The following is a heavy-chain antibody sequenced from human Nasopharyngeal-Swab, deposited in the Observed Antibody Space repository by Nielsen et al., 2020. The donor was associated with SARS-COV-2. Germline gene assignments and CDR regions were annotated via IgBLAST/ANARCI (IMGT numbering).Heavy chain of an antibody. Sequence: ASVKVSCKASGYTFTSYAMHWVRQAPGQRLEWMGWINAGNGNTKYSQKFQGRVTITRDTSASTAYMELSSLRSEDTAVYYCARGDGDSSGWYPNGDYFDYWGQGTLVTVSS. J-gene: IGHJ4*02. D-gene: IGHD6-19*01. V-gene: IGHV1-3*01. CDR2: INAGNGNT. CDR3: ARGDGDSSGWYPNGDYFDY. CDR1: GYTFTSYA.